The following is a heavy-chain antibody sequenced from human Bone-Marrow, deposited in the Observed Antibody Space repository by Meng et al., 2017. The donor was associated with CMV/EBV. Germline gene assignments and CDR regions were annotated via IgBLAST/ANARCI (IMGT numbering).Heavy chain of an antibody. J-gene: IGHJ6*01. CDR3: ARPGGGPYFGLEV. CDR1: GFTFSSYA. Sequence: GGSLRLSCAASGFTFSSYAMHWVRQAPGQGLEWMGIINPSGGSTTYAQKFQGRVSMTRDTSTSTVYMDLSSLTFEDTAVYYCARPGGGPYFGLEVWGQGTTVTVSS. V-gene: IGHV1-46*01. CDR2: INPSGGST. D-gene: IGHD2-8*02.